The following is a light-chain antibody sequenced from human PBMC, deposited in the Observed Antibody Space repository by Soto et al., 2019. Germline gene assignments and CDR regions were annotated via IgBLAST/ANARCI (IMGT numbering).Light chain of an antibody. CDR2: KAS. J-gene: IGKJ1*01. CDR3: QHYNSYSEA. V-gene: IGKV1-5*03. Sequence: DIQMTQSPSTRSASVGDRVTITCAPSQTISSWLAWYQQKPGKAPKLLIYKASTLKSGLPSRFSGSGAGTESTLTISSLQPDDFATYYCQHYNSYSEAFGQTTKVEIK. CDR1: QTISSW.